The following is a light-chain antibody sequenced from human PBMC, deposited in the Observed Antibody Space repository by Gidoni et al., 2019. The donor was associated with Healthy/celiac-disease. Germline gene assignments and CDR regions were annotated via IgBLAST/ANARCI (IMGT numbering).Light chain of an antibody. CDR3: QQYDNLPLT. Sequence: DIPMTQSPSSLSASVGDRVTITCQASQVISNYLNWYQQKPGKAPKLLIYDASNLETGVPSRFSGSGSGTDFTFTISSLQPEDIATYYCQQYDNLPLTFGGGTKVELK. CDR2: DAS. J-gene: IGKJ4*01. V-gene: IGKV1-33*01. CDR1: QVISNY.